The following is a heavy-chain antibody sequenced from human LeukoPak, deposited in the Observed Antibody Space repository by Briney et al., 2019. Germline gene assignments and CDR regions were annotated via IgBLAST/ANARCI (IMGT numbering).Heavy chain of an antibody. CDR2: INPTTGDT. D-gene: IGHD2-15*01. CDR1: GYTFTSYY. Sequence: ASVKVSCKASGYTFTSYYMHWVRQAPGQGLEWRGIINPTTGDTTYAPKFQGRLTMTRDMSTSTVYMELSSLTSEDTAVFYCARYGFSAVWQGGWHAFDIWGQGAVVTVSS. J-gene: IGHJ3*02. CDR3: ARYGFSAVWQGGWHAFDI. V-gene: IGHV1-46*01.